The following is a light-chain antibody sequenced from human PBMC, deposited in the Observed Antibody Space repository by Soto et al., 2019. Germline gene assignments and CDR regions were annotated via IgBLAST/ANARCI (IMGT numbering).Light chain of an antibody. CDR1: QSVSNN. CDR3: QQYKTWPLT. V-gene: IGKV3-15*01. Sequence: EIVMTQSPATLSVSPGERATLSCRASQSVSNNLVWYQQKPGQAPRPLIYGASARATGIPARFSGSGSGTEFTLTISGLQSEDLAVYYCQQYKTWPLTFGGGTKVEIK. J-gene: IGKJ4*01. CDR2: GAS.